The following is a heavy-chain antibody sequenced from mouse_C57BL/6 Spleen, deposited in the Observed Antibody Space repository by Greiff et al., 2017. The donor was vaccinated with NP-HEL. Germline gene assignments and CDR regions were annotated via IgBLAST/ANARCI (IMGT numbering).Heavy chain of an antibody. Sequence: EVKLEESGAELVKPGASVKLSCTASGFNIKDYYMHWVKQRTEQGLEWIGRIDPEDGETKYAPKFQGKATITADTSSNTAYLQLSSLTSEDTAVYYCARYYRDETWFAYWGQGTLVTVSA. CDR3: ARYYRDETWFAY. CDR2: IDPEDGET. D-gene: IGHD1-1*01. CDR1: GFNIKDYY. V-gene: IGHV14-2*01. J-gene: IGHJ3*01.